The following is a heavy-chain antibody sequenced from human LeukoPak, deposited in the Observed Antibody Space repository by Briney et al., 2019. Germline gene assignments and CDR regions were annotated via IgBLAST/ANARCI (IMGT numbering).Heavy chain of an antibody. D-gene: IGHD3-10*01. J-gene: IGHJ1*01. CDR3: AREVRLYYYEH. V-gene: IGHV4-59*01. CDR1: GGSISSYY. Sequence: PSETLSLTCTVSGGSISSYYWSWIRQPPGKGLEWIGYIYYSGSTNYNPSLKSRVTISVDTSKNQFSLKLSSVIAADTAVYYCAREVRLYYYEHWGQGTLVTVSS. CDR2: IYYSGST.